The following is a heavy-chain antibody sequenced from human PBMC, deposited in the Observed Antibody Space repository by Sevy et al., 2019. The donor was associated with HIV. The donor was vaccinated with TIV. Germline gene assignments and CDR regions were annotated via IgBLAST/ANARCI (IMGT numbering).Heavy chain of an antibody. D-gene: IGHD3-22*01. CDR3: ARDPAHSPYYYDSSGYGPDAFDI. J-gene: IGHJ3*02. CDR2: IIPIFGTA. V-gene: IGHV1-69*13. CDR1: GGTFSSYA. Sequence: ASVKVSCKASGGTFSSYAISWVRQAPGQGLEWMGGIIPIFGTANYAQKFQGRVTITADESTSTAYMELSSLRSEDTAVYYGARDPAHSPYYYDSSGYGPDAFDIWGQGTMVTVSS.